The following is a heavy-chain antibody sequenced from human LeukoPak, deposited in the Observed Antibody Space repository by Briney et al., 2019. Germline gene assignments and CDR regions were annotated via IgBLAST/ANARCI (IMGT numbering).Heavy chain of an antibody. CDR2: MNPNSGNT. CDR1: GYTFTGYY. J-gene: IGHJ5*02. Sequence: GASVKVSCKASGYTFTGYYMHWVRQAPGQGLEWMGWMNPNSGNTGYAQKFQGRVTMTRNTSTSTAYMELSSLTSEDTAVYYCAREDYYGSGSFSNWFDPWGQGTLVTVSS. CDR3: AREDYYGSGSFSNWFDP. V-gene: IGHV1-8*02. D-gene: IGHD3-10*01.